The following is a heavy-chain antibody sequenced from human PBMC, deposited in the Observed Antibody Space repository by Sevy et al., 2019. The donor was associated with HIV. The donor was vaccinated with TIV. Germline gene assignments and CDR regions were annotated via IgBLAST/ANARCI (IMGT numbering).Heavy chain of an antibody. D-gene: IGHD3-22*01. CDR2: IFPDDSDT. J-gene: IGHJ4*02. Sequence: GESLKISCQGSGYSFTSHWIGWVRHMPGKGLEWMGIIFPDDSDTRYSPSFQGQITFSADKSINTAYLQWSSLKASDTAMYYCVPSRSGYFDSSGYYIYWGQGTLVTVSS. CDR3: VPSRSGYFDSSGYYIY. CDR1: GYSFTSHW. V-gene: IGHV5-51*01.